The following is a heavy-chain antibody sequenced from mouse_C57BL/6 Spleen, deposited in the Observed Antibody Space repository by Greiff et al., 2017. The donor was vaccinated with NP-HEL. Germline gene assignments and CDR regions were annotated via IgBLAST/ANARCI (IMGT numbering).Heavy chain of an antibody. CDR2: IRNKANGYTT. Sequence: EVRLVESGGGLVQPGGSLSLSCAASGFTFTDYYMSWVRQPPGKALEWLGFIRNKANGYTTEYSASVKGRFTISRDNSQSILYLQMNALRAEDSATSYCARYGGNSVPFAYWGQGTLVTVSA. V-gene: IGHV7-3*01. CDR1: GFTFTDYY. J-gene: IGHJ3*01. D-gene: IGHD2-1*01. CDR3: ARYGGNSVPFAY.